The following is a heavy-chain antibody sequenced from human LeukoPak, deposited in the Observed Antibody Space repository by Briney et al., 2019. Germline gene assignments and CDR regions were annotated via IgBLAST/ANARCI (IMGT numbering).Heavy chain of an antibody. V-gene: IGHV3-66*01. CDR2: IYSGGST. J-gene: IGHJ4*02. CDR1: GFTVSSNY. Sequence: GGSLRLSCAASGFTVSSNYMSWVRQAPGKGLEWVSGIYSGGSTYYADSVKGRFTISRDNSKNTLYLQMNSLRAEDTAVYYCARTYYYDSSGYLGPDYWGQGTLVTVSS. D-gene: IGHD3-22*01. CDR3: ARTYYYDSSGYLGPDY.